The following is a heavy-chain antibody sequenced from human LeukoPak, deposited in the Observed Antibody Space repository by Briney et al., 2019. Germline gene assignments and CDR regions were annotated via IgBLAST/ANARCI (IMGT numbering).Heavy chain of an antibody. CDR1: GGSISSYY. CDR3: AREDYYDSSGFYYFDY. J-gene: IGHJ4*02. Sequence: PSETLSLICTVSGGSISSYYWSWIRQPAGKGLEWIGRIYTSGTTNYNPSLKSRATISVDKSKNQFSLKLSSVTAADTAVYYCAREDYYDSSGFYYFDYWGQGTLVTVSS. V-gene: IGHV4-4*07. D-gene: IGHD3-22*01. CDR2: IYTSGTT.